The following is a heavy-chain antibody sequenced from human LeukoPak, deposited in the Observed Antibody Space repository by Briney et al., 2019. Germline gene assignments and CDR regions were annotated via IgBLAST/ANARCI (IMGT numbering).Heavy chain of an antibody. CDR3: ARGCSGGSCYSGYYFDY. J-gene: IGHJ4*02. CDR2: ISSSSSYI. CDR1: GFTFSSYS. Sequence: PGGSLRLSCAASGFTFSSYSMNWVRQAPGKGLEWGSSISSSSSYIYYADSVKGRFTISRDNAKNSLYLQMNSLRAEDTAVYYCARGCSGGSCYSGYYFDYWGQGTLVTVSS. V-gene: IGHV3-21*01. D-gene: IGHD2-15*01.